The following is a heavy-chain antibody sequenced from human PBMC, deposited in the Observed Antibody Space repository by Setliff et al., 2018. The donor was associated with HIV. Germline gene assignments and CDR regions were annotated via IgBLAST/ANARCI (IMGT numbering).Heavy chain of an antibody. Sequence: PSETLSLTCAVYGESFSGYYWSWIRQPAGKGLEWLGEINHSGRAKYHPSLKSRASISADTSKNQFSLRLTSVTAADTAVYYCARGAPYCNHGICHLFDYWGHGNLVTVSS. CDR2: INHSGRA. D-gene: IGHD2-8*01. CDR3: ARGAPYCNHGICHLFDY. J-gene: IGHJ4*01. V-gene: IGHV4-34*01. CDR1: GESFSGYY.